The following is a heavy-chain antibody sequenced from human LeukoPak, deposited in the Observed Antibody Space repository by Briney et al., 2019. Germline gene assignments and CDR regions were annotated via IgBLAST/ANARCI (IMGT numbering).Heavy chain of an antibody. CDR1: GYTFSSYA. CDR3: AREAAVAGTYYYGMDV. D-gene: IGHD6-19*01. J-gene: IGHJ6*02. V-gene: IGHV1-69*13. CDR2: IIPIFGTA. Sequence: WASVKDSCTASGYTFSSYAISWVRQAPGQGLEWMGGIIPIFGTANYAQKFQGRVTITADESTSTAYMELSSLRSEDTAVYYCAREAAVAGTYYYGMDVWGQGTTVTVSS.